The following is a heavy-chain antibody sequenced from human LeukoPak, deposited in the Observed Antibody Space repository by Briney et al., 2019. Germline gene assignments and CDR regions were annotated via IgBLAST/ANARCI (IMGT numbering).Heavy chain of an antibody. V-gene: IGHV4-59*01. CDR2: IYYSGST. J-gene: IGHJ6*03. CDR1: GGSISSYY. D-gene: IGHD2-2*01. CDR3: AREPRYCSRTTSCYHANYFYYMDV. Sequence: PSETLSLTCTVSGGSISSYYWGWIRQPPGKGLEWIGYIYYSGSTSYNPSLKSRVTISVDTSKNQFSLKLNSVTAADTAVYYCAREPRYCSRTTSCYHANYFYYMDVWGKGTTVTVSS.